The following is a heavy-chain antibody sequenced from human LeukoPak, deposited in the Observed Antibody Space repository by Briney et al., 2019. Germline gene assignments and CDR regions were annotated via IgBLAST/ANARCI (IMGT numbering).Heavy chain of an antibody. CDR3: AREVQPGYWFDP. V-gene: IGHV4-59*06. CDR1: GGSISSYY. CDR2: IYYSGST. Sequence: SETLSLTCTVSGGSISSYYWSWIRQHPGKGLEWIGYIYYSGSTYYNPSLKSRVTISVDTSKNQFSLKLSSVTAADTAVYYCAREVQPGYWFDPWGQGTLVTVSS. D-gene: IGHD5-12*01. J-gene: IGHJ5*02.